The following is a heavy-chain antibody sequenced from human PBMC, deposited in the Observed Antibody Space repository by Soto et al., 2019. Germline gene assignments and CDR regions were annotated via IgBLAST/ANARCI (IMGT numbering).Heavy chain of an antibody. J-gene: IGHJ6*02. V-gene: IGHV1-2*02. D-gene: IGHD3-10*01. CDR1: GYTFTAYY. CDR2: INTKFGDT. Sequence: QVQLVQSGAEVKEPGDSVRVSCEASGYTFTAYYIHWVRQAPGQGLEWMGWINTKFGDTTYTQDFQGRVSMTRDMSISTVYMELSRLTSGDTAIYYGARNMDDYYGPGSGNGHGFWGQGTTVTVFS. CDR3: ARNMDDYYGPGSGNGHGF.